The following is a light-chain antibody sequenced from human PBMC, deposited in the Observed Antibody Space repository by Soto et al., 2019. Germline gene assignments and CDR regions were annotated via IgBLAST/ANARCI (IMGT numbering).Light chain of an antibody. CDR1: QSVNSN. CDR3: QQYYNWPRT. V-gene: IGKV3-15*01. Sequence: EIVLTQSPGTLSVSPGERATLSCRAIQSVNSNLAWYQQKPGQAPRLLTYGASTRATGIPARFSGSGSGTEFTLTISSLQPEDFAVYYCQQYYNWPRTFGQGTKVDIK. J-gene: IGKJ1*01. CDR2: GAS.